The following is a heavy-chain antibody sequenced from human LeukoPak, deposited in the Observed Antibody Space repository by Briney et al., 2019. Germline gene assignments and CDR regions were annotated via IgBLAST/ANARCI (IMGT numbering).Heavy chain of an antibody. CDR1: GFTFSSYG. Sequence: GGSLRLSCVASGFTFSSYGMHWVRQAPAKGLEGGAVISNDGSNKYYADSVKGRFTISRDNSKNTLYLQMNSLRAEDTAVYDCAKGRGAFDMWGQGTMVTVSS. CDR2: ISNDGSNK. J-gene: IGHJ3*02. D-gene: IGHD3-10*01. CDR3: AKGRGAFDM. V-gene: IGHV3-30*18.